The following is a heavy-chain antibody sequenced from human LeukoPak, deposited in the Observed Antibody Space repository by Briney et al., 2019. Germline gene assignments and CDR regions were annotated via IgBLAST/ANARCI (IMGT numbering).Heavy chain of an antibody. CDR3: ASTYCGGDCYSEYYYYYGMDV. Sequence: SVKVSCRASGGTFSSYAISWVRQAPGQGLEWMGRIIPILGIANYAQKFQGRVTITADKSTSTAYMELSSLRSEDTAVYYCASTYCGGDCYSEYYYYYGMDVWGQGTTVTVSS. V-gene: IGHV1-69*04. D-gene: IGHD2-21*02. CDR1: GGTFSSYA. J-gene: IGHJ6*02. CDR2: IIPILGIA.